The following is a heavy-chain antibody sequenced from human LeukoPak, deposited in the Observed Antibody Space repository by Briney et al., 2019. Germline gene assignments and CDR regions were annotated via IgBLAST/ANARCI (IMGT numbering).Heavy chain of an antibody. V-gene: IGHV4-34*01. Sequence: SETLSLTCAVYGGSFSGYYWSWIRQPPGKGLEWIGEINHSGSTNYNPSLKSRVTISVDTSKNQFSLKLSSVTAADTAVYYCARGENPLNLHIAIVDYWGQGTLVTVSS. CDR2: INHSGST. CDR1: GGSFSGYY. D-gene: IGHD6-13*01. J-gene: IGHJ4*02. CDR3: ARGENPLNLHIAIVDY.